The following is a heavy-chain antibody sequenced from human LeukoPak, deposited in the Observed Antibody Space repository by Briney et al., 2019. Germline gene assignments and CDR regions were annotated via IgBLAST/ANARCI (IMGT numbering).Heavy chain of an antibody. CDR3: ARTYRIIGGYDILTGYPSYYFDY. CDR1: GGSISSGGYY. CDR2: IYYSGST. V-gene: IGHV4-31*03. D-gene: IGHD3-9*01. Sequence: SETLSLTCTVSGGSISSGGYYWSWIRQHPGKGLEWIVYIYYSGSTYYNPSLKSRVTISVDTSKNQFSLKLSSVTAADTAVYYCARTYRIIGGYDILTGYPSYYFDYWGQGTLVTVSS. J-gene: IGHJ4*02.